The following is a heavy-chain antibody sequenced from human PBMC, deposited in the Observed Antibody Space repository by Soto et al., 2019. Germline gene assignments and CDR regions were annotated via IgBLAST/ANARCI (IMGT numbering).Heavy chain of an antibody. V-gene: IGHV4-34*01. CDR3: ARFPKADAFDI. Sequence: SETLSLTCTVSGGSSSSYYWSWIRQPPGKGLEWIGEINHSGSTNYNPSLKSRVTISVDTSKNQFSLKLSSVTAADTAVYYCARFPKADAFDIWGQGTMVTVSS. J-gene: IGHJ3*02. CDR1: GGSSSSYY. CDR2: INHSGST.